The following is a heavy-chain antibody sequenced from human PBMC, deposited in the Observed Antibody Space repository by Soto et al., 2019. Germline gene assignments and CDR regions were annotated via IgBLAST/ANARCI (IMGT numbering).Heavy chain of an antibody. Sequence: SETLSLTCTVSGGSISSYYWSWIRQPPGKGLEWIGYIYYTGTTNYNPSLKSRVTISVDTSKNQFSLKLSSVTTADTAVCYCTQLPWADYGGIFDPWGQGTLVTVSS. CDR1: GGSISSYY. J-gene: IGHJ5*02. CDR2: IYYTGTT. D-gene: IGHD4-17*01. V-gene: IGHV4-59*01. CDR3: TQLPWADYGGIFDP.